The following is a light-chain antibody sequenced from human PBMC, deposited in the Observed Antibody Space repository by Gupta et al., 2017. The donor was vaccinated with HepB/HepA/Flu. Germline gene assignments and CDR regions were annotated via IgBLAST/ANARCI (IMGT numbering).Light chain of an antibody. CDR2: KDS. CDR1: ALPKQY. CDR3: QSADSSDRGV. V-gene: IGLV3-25*03. Sequence: SYELTQPPLVSVSPGQTARITCSGDALPKQYAYWYQQKPGQAPVLVIYKDSERPSGIPERFSGSSSGTTVTLTISGVQAEDEADYYCQSADSSDRGVFGGGTKLTVL. J-gene: IGLJ2*01.